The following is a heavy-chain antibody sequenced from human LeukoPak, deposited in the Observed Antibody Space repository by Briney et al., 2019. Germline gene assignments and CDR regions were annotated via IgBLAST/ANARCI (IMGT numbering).Heavy chain of an antibody. CDR1: GYTFTGYY. CDR2: INPNSGGT. J-gene: IGHJ5*02. CDR3: AREAGTGTTGWFDP. V-gene: IGHV1-2*02. D-gene: IGHD1-7*01. Sequence: ASVKVSCKASGYTFTGYYMHWVRQAPGQGLEWMGWINPNSGGTNYAQKFQGRVTMTRDTSISTAYMELSRLRSDDTAVYYCAREAGTGTTGWFDPWGQGTLVTVSS.